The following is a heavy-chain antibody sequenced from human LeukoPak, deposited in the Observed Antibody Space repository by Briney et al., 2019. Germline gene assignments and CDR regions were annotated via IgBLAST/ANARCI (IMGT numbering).Heavy chain of an antibody. Sequence: GGSLRLSCAASGFIFSSYGMHWVRQAPGKGLEWVAVIWYDGSNKYYADSVKGRFTISRDNSKNTLYLQMNSLRAEDTAVYYCAKARLIRFLEWLPYSWGQGTLVTVSS. CDR2: IWYDGSNK. D-gene: IGHD3-3*01. CDR1: GFIFSSYG. J-gene: IGHJ4*02. CDR3: AKARLIRFLEWLPYS. V-gene: IGHV3-33*06.